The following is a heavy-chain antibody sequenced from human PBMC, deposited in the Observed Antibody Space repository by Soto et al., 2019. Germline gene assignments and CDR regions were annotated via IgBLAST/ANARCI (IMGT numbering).Heavy chain of an antibody. V-gene: IGHV4-34*01. J-gene: IGHJ6*02. CDR1: GGSFSGYY. D-gene: IGHD5-12*01. CDR3: ARGRRGLRYYYYGMDV. Sequence: SETLSLTCAVYGGSFSGYYWSWTRQPPGKGLEWIGEINHSGSTNYNPSLKSRVTISVDTSKNQFSLKLSSVTAADTAVYYCARGRRGLRYYYYGMDVWGQGTTVTVS. CDR2: INHSGST.